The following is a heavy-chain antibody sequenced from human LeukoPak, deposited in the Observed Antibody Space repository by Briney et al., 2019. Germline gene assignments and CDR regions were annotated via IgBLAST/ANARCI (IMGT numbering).Heavy chain of an antibody. CDR1: VFTLSIAT. CDR3: AKGSDGAGSYRPFDY. Sequence: GGSLRLSCGASVFTLSIATMSWFRQAPGRGLECVSAINSGGGTTSATSVKGRLTIYREDSKNMLYLKMNSLRAEDTAVDYCAKGSDGAGSYRPFDYWGQGTLVTVSS. D-gene: IGHD3-10*01. V-gene: IGHV3-23*01. CDR2: INSGGGTT. J-gene: IGHJ4*02.